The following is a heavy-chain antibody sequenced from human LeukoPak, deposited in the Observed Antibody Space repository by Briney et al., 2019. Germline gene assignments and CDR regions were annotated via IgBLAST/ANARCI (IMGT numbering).Heavy chain of an antibody. J-gene: IGHJ6*03. V-gene: IGHV4-34*01. CDR2: INHSGST. CDR3: ARTFYSSGWYIFRNYYYYMDV. CDR1: GGSFSGYY. Sequence: SETLSLTCAVYGGSFSGYYWSWIRQPPGKGLEWIGEINHSGSTNYNPSLKSRVTISVDTSKNQFSLKLSSVTAADTAVYYCARTFYSSGWYIFRNYYYYMDVWGKGTTVTISS. D-gene: IGHD6-19*01.